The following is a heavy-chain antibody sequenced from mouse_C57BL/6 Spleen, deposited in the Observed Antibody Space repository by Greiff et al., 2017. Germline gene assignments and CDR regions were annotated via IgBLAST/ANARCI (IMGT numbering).Heavy chain of an antibody. Sequence: EVQLVESGAELVKPGASVKLSCTASGFNIKDYYMHWVKQRTEQGLEWIGRIDPEDGETKYAPKFQGKATITADTSSNTAYLQLSSLTSEDTAVYYFASEDSARYYAMDYWGQGTSVTVSS. CDR3: ASEDSARYYAMDY. D-gene: IGHD3-3*01. J-gene: IGHJ4*01. CDR2: IDPEDGET. CDR1: GFNIKDYY. V-gene: IGHV14-2*01.